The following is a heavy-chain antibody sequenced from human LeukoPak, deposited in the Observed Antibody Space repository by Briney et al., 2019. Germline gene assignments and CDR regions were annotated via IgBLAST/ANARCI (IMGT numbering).Heavy chain of an antibody. CDR2: INPNSGGT. CDR3: ARLFLVRGVVNAMGYYGMDV. CDR1: GYTFTGYY. Sequence: ASVKVSCKASGYTFTGYYMHWVRQAPGQGLEWMGWINPNSGGTNYAQKFQGRVTMTRDTSISTAYMELSRLRSDDTAVYYCARLFLVRGVVNAMGYYGMDVWGQGTTVTVSS. J-gene: IGHJ6*02. V-gene: IGHV1-2*02. D-gene: IGHD3-10*01.